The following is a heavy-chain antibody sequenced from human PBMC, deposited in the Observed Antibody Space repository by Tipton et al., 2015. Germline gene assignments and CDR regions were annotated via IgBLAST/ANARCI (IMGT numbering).Heavy chain of an antibody. J-gene: IGHJ4*02. CDR3: AREVWYYDSSGYDY. CDR1: GDSISSSNW. CDR2: IHHGGST. V-gene: IGHV4-4*02. D-gene: IGHD3-22*01. Sequence: TLPLTCSVSGDSISSSNWWSWVRQPPGKGLEWIGEIHHGGSTNYNPSLKSRVTMSVDTSKNQFSLHLSSVTAADTAVYYCAREVWYYDSSGYDYWGQGTLVTVSS.